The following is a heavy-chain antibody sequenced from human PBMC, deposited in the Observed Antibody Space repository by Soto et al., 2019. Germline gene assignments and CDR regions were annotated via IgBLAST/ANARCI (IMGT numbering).Heavy chain of an antibody. CDR2: VSGNGGST. CDR1: GFTLSNFG. CDR3: ATSNYGERD. V-gene: IGHV3-23*01. Sequence: EGQVLESGGGLVQPGGSLRLTCVASGFTLSNFGMSWVRQAPGKGLEWVSFVSGNGGSTYYIDSVKGRFTISRDSSTNTVRLQMNSLRAEDTAVYYFATSNYGERDWGQGALVTVSS. J-gene: IGHJ4*02. D-gene: IGHD4-17*01.